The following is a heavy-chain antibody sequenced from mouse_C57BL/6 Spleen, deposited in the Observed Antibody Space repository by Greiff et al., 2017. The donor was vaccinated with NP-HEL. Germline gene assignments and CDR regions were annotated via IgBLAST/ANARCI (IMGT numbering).Heavy chain of an antibody. CDR3: ARPNYGHAWFAY. CDR2: ISSGSSTI. D-gene: IGHD1-2*01. J-gene: IGHJ3*01. Sequence: DVKLVESGGGLVKPGGSLKLSCAASGFTFSDYGMHWVRQAPEKGLEWVAYISSGSSTIYYADTVKGRFTISRDNAKNTLFLQMTSLRSEDTAMYYCARPNYGHAWFAYWGQGTLVTVSA. CDR1: GFTFSDYG. V-gene: IGHV5-17*01.